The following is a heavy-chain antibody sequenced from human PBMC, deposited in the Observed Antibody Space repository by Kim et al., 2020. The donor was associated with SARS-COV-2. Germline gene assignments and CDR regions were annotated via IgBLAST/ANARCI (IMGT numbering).Heavy chain of an antibody. CDR3: ARQRVDTAMVFLFDY. D-gene: IGHD5-18*01. J-gene: IGHJ4*02. V-gene: IGHV4-59*08. Sequence: PYLKSRVTISRETSKNQFSLKLSSVTAADTAVYYCARQRVDTAMVFLFDYWGQGTLVTVSS.